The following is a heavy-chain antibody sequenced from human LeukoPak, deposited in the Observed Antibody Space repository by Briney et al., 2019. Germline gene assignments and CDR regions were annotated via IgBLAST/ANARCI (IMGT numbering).Heavy chain of an antibody. J-gene: IGHJ4*02. CDR3: ARAVYCSSTSCRYCFDY. D-gene: IGHD2-2*01. CDR2: INPNSGGT. V-gene: IGHV1-2*02. CDR1: GYTFTSYG. Sequence: VASVKVPCKASGYTFTSYGISWVRQAPGQGLEWMGWINPNSGGTNYAQKFQGRVTMTRDTSISTAYMELSRLRSDDTAVYYCARAVYCSSTSCRYCFDYWGQGTLVTVSS.